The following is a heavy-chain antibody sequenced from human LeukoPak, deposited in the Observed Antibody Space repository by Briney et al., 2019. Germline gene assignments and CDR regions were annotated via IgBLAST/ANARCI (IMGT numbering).Heavy chain of an antibody. CDR2: IYYSGST. Sequence: SETLSLTCTVSGGFISSSSYYWSWIRQPPGKGLEWIGYIYYSGSTNYNPSLKSRVTISVDTSKNQFSLKLSSVTAADTAVYYCARDLGYCSGGSCSGYNWFDPWGQGTLVTVSS. V-gene: IGHV4-61*01. D-gene: IGHD2-15*01. J-gene: IGHJ5*02. CDR1: GGFISSSSYY. CDR3: ARDLGYCSGGSCSGYNWFDP.